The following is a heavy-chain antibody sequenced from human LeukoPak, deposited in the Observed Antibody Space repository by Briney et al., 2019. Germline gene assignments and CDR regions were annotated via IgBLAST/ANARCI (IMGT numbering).Heavy chain of an antibody. Sequence: ASVKVSCKASGYTFTGYYMHLVREAPGQGLEWMGWINPNSGGTNYAQKFQGRVTMTRDTSISTAYMELSRLRSDDTAVYYCARYVQDIVVVPAAVNWFDPWGQGTAVTVSS. D-gene: IGHD2-2*01. V-gene: IGHV1-2*02. CDR2: INPNSGGT. CDR1: GYTFTGYY. J-gene: IGHJ5*02. CDR3: ARYVQDIVVVPAAVNWFDP.